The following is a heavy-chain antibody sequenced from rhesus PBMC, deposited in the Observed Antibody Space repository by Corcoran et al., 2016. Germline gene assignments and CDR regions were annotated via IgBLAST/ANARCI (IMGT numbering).Heavy chain of an antibody. CDR2: IYGSSGST. Sequence: QVQLQESGPGVVKPSETLSLTCAVSGGSISSGYDWSWIRQPPGKGLEWIGYIYGSSGSTNYTPSLKNRVTISKDASKNQFSLKLSSVTAADTAVYYCATRGEYSHVFDYWGQGVLVTVSS. V-gene: IGHV4-76*01. J-gene: IGHJ4*01. D-gene: IGHD4-23*01. CDR1: GGSISSGYD. CDR3: ATRGEYSHVFDY.